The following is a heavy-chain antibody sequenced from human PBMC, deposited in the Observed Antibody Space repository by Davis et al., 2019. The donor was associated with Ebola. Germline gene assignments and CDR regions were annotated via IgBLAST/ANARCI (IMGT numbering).Heavy chain of an antibody. CDR2: ISAYNGNK. Sequence: AASVKVSCKASGYTFTNYGISWVRQAPGQGLEWMGWISAYNGNKNYAQQLQGRVTMTTDTSTSTAYMELSRLRSDDTAVYYCARRGVLPSPVAFDIWGQGTMVAVSS. V-gene: IGHV1-18*01. J-gene: IGHJ3*02. D-gene: IGHD3-10*01. CDR3: ARRGVLPSPVAFDI. CDR1: GYTFTNYG.